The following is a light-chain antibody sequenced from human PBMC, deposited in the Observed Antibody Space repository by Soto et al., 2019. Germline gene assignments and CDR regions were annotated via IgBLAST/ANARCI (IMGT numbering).Light chain of an antibody. V-gene: IGKV3-20*01. CDR3: QQYGSSPLWT. Sequence: EIVMTQSPGTLSLSRGERATLSCRASQSVNSNLAWYQQKPGQAPRLLIYGASTRATGIPARFSGSGSGTDFTLTISRLEPEDFAVYYCQQYGSSPLWTFGQGTKVDIK. J-gene: IGKJ1*01. CDR1: QSVNSN. CDR2: GAS.